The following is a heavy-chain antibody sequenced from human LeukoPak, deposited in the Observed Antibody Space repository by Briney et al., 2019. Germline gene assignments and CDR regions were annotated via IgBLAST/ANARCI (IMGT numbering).Heavy chain of an antibody. CDR1: GFTFSDYY. J-gene: IGHJ4*02. CDR2: ISSSGSTI. CDR3: AKIPSSSWYRFWFDY. Sequence: GSLRLSCAASGFTFSDYYMSWIRQAPGKGLEWVSYISSSGSTIYYADSVKGRFTISRDNAKNSLYLQMNSLRAEDTAVYYCAKIPSSSWYRFWFDYWGQGTLVTVSS. V-gene: IGHV3-11*01. D-gene: IGHD6-13*01.